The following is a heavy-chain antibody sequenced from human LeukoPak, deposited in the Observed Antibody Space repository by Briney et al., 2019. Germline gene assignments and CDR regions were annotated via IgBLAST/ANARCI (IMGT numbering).Heavy chain of an antibody. V-gene: IGHV4-38-2*02. D-gene: IGHD3-3*01. CDR3: ARFGVVIYYFDY. CDR2: IYYSGST. Sequence: SETLSLTCTVSGYSISSGYYWGWIRQPPGKGLEWIGSIYYSGSTYYNPSLKGRVTISVDTSKNQFSLKLSSVTAADTAVYYCARFGVVIYYFDYWGQGTLVTVSS. J-gene: IGHJ4*02. CDR1: GYSISSGYY.